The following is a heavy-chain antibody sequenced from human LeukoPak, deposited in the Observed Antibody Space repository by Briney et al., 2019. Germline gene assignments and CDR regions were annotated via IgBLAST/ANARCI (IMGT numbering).Heavy chain of an antibody. CDR2: IYPGDSDT. J-gene: IGHJ4*02. CDR1: GYSFTSYW. Sequence: GESLKISCKGSGYSFTSYWIGWVRQMPGKGLEWMGIIYPGDSDTRDSPSLQGQVTISADKSISTAYLQWSSLKASDTAMYYCARQASPNQYCSGTSCPYYFDYWGQGTLATVSS. D-gene: IGHD2-2*01. V-gene: IGHV5-51*01. CDR3: ARQASPNQYCSGTSCPYYFDY.